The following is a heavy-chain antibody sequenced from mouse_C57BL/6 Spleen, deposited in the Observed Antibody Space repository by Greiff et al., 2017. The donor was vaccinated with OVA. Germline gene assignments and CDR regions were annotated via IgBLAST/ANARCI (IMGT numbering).Heavy chain of an antibody. V-gene: IGHV1-7*01. D-gene: IGHD1-1*01. CDR3: ARVRTVVYWYFDV. CDR2: INPSSGYT. J-gene: IGHJ1*03. Sequence: VQLQQSGAELAKPGASVKLSCKASGYTFTSYWMHWVKQRPGQGLEWIGYINPSSGYTKYNQKFKDKATLTADKSSSTAYMQLSSLTYEDSAVYYCARVRTVVYWYFDVCGTETTRTVSS. CDR1: GYTFTSYW.